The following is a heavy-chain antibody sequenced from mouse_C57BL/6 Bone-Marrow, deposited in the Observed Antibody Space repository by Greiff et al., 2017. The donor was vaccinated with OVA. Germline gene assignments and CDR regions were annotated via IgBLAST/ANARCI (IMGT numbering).Heavy chain of an antibody. CDR2: IYPRSGNT. Sequence: VQLQQSGAELARPGASVKLSCKASGYTFTSYGISWVKQRTGQGLEWIGEIYPRSGNTYYNEKFKGKATLTADKSSSTAYMELRSLTSEDSAVYFCARSKPYFDYWGQGTTLTVSS. J-gene: IGHJ2*01. D-gene: IGHD2-5*01. CDR3: ARSKPYFDY. V-gene: IGHV1-81*01. CDR1: GYTFTSYG.